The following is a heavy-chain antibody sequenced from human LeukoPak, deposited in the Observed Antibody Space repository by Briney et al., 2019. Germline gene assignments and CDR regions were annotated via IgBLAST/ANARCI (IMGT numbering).Heavy chain of an antibody. Sequence: ASVKVSCKASGYTFTGYYMHWVRQAPGQGLVWMGWINPNSGGTNYAQKFQGRVTMTRDTSISTAYMELSRLRSDDTAVYYCARNSWLYYYDSSGYFNYWGQGTLVTVSS. D-gene: IGHD3-22*01. CDR3: ARNSWLYYYDSSGYFNY. V-gene: IGHV1-2*02. CDR1: GYTFTGYY. CDR2: INPNSGGT. J-gene: IGHJ4*02.